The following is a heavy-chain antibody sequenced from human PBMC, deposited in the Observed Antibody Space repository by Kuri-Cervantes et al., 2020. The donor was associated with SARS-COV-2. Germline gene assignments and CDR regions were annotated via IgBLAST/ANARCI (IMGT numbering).Heavy chain of an antibody. CDR2: ISYDESNK. V-gene: IGHV3-30-3*01. Sequence: GESLKISCAASGFTFSSYAMHWVRQAPGKGLEWVAVISYDESNKYYADSVKGRFTISRDNSKNTLYLQMNSLRAEDTAVYYCARDQYDFWSGYLRGIGDVWGQGTTVTVSS. CDR1: GFTFSSYA. CDR3: ARDQYDFWSGYLRGIGDV. D-gene: IGHD3-3*01. J-gene: IGHJ6*02.